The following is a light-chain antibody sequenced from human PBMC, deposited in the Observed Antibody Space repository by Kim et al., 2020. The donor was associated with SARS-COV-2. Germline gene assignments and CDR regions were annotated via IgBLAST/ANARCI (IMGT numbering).Light chain of an antibody. J-gene: IGLJ3*02. CDR3: SSYTSSSTRV. Sequence: GYSITISCTGTSSDVGGYNYVSWYQQHPGKAPKLMIYDVSNRPSGVSNRFSGSKSGNTASLTISGLQAEDEADYYCSSYTSSSTRVFGGGTKLTVL. V-gene: IGLV2-14*03. CDR2: DVS. CDR1: SSDVGGYNY.